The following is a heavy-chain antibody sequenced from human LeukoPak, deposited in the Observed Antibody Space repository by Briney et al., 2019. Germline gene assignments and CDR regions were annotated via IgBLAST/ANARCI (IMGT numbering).Heavy chain of an antibody. J-gene: IGHJ4*02. D-gene: IGHD2-2*01. Sequence: GGSLRLSCAASGFTFSSYGMHWIRQAPGKGLEWVAFIRYDGSNKYYADSVKGRFTISRDNSKNTLYLQMNSLRAEDTAVYYCARDLAPAARYGGFDYWGQGTLVTVSS. CDR1: GFTFSSYG. V-gene: IGHV3-30*02. CDR2: IRYDGSNK. CDR3: ARDLAPAARYGGFDY.